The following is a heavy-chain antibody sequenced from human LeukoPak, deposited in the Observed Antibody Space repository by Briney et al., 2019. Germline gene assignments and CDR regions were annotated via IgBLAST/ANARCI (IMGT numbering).Heavy chain of an antibody. D-gene: IGHD5-12*01. CDR2: ISYDGSNK. CDR1: GFTFSSYA. CDR3: ARDPNGYSGYEFDY. J-gene: IGHJ4*01. V-gene: IGHV3-30*04. Sequence: PGRSLRLSCAASGFTFSSYAMHWVRQAPGKGLEWVAVISYDGSNKYYADSVKGRFTISRDNSKNTLYLQMNSLRAEDTAVYYCARDPNGYSGYEFDYWGQEPWSPSPQ.